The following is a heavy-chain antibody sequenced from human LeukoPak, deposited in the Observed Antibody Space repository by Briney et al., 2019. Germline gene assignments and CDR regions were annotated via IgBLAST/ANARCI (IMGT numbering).Heavy chain of an antibody. CDR2: IYPGDSDT. CDR1: GYSFTSYW. D-gene: IGHD2-8*01. CDR3: ARNGYCTNGVCHGFDY. J-gene: IGHJ4*02. V-gene: IGHV5-51*01. Sequence: AGESLKISCKGSGYSFTSYWIGWVRQMPGKGLEWMGIIYPGDSDTRYSPSFQGQVTISADKSISTAYLQWSSLKASDTAMYYCARNGYCTNGVCHGFDYWGQGTLVTVSS.